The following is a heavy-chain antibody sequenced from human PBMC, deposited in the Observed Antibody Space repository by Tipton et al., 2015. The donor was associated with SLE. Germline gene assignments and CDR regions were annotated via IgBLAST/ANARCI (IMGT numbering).Heavy chain of an antibody. J-gene: IGHJ5*02. CDR2: ISSSSSYI. V-gene: IGHV3-21*01. CDR1: GFTFSSYS. D-gene: IGHD1-26*01. Sequence: SLRLSCAASGFTFSSYSMNWVRQAPGKGLEWVSSISSSSSYIYYADSVKGRFTISRDNAKNSLYLQMNSLRAEDTAVYYCARDFSLVGAAGWFDPWGQGTLVTVSS. CDR3: ARDFSLVGAAGWFDP.